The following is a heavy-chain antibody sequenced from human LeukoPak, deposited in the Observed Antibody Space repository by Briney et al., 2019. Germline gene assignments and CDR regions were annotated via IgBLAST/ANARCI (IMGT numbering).Heavy chain of an antibody. J-gene: IGHJ4*02. Sequence: PGGSLRLSCAASGFTFSDYYMTWIRQSPGKGLEWVSYIYSSDSTIYYADSVKGRFTISRDNAKSSLYLQMNSLRAEDTAVYYCARAYYGSGSYRFDFWGQGTLVTVSS. CDR3: ARAYYGSGSYRFDF. V-gene: IGHV3-11*01. CDR1: GFTFSDYY. CDR2: IYSSDSTI. D-gene: IGHD3-10*01.